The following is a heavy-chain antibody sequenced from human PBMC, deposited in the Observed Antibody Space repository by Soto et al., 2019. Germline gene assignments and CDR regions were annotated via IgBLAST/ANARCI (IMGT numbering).Heavy chain of an antibody. CDR1: GFTFSSYW. J-gene: IGHJ1*01. V-gene: IGHV3-7*01. CDR2: INPDGSAK. CDR3: AAPPTGHVYFNH. D-gene: IGHD2-8*02. Sequence: EVQLVESGGGLVQPGGSLRLSCAASGFTFSSYWMTWLRQAPGKGLEWVANINPDGSAKYYVDSVKGRVTISRDNAKNPLYLHVNRLGGEDTAVYYCAAPPTGHVYFNHGGQGALVTVSS.